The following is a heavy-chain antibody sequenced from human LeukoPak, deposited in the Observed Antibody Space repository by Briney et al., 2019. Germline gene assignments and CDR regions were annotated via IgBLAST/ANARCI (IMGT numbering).Heavy chain of an antibody. CDR1: GFTFSDYY. CDR2: ISSSGSTI. Sequence: GGSLRLSCAASGFTFSDYYMSWLRQAPGKGLDWVSYISSSGSTIYYADSVKGRFTISRDNAKNSLYLQMNSLRAEDTAVYYCARDFDASSSHFDYWGRGTLVTVSS. V-gene: IGHV3-11*01. CDR3: ARDFDASSSHFDY. J-gene: IGHJ4*02. D-gene: IGHD6-6*01.